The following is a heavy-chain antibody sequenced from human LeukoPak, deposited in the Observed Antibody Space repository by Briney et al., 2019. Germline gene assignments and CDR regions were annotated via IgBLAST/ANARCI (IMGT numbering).Heavy chain of an antibody. CDR3: ATVSRRFGTPGAFDI. D-gene: IGHD3-10*01. V-gene: IGHV1-24*01. CDR1: GYTLTELS. CDR2: FDPEDGET. Sequence: ASVKVSCKVSGYTLTELSMHWVRQAPGKGLEWMGGFDPEDGETIYAQKFQGRVTMTEDTSTDTAYMELSSLRSEDTAVYYCATVSRRFGTPGAFDIWGQGTMVTVSS. J-gene: IGHJ3*02.